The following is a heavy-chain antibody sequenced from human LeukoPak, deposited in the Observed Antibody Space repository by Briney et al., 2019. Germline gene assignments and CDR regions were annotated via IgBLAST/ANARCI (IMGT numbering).Heavy chain of an antibody. CDR3: ARARAGDYVDY. Sequence: PGRSLRLSCAASGFTFSDYVMHWVRQAPGKGLEWVAVISYDGSNKYHADSVKGRFTISRDNSQNTLYLQMNSLRAEDTAVYYCARARAGDYVDYWGQGTLVTVSS. CDR2: ISYDGSNK. CDR1: GFTFSDYV. J-gene: IGHJ4*02. V-gene: IGHV3-30-3*01.